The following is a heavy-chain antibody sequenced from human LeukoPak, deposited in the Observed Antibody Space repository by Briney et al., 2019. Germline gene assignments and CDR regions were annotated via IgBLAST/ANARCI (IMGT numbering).Heavy chain of an antibody. CDR1: GGSISSYY. D-gene: IGHD6-19*01. CDR2: ICYSGST. V-gene: IGHV4-59*08. J-gene: IGHJ4*02. CDR3: ARHGAGYSSGWSDY. Sequence: SETLSLTCTVSGGSISSYYWSWIRQPPGKGLEWIGYICYSGSTNYNPSLKSRVTISVDTSKNQFSLKLSSVTAADTAVYYCARHGAGYSSGWSDYWGQGTLVTVSS.